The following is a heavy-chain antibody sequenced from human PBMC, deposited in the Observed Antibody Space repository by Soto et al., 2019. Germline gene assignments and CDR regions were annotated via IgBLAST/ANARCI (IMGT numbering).Heavy chain of an antibody. J-gene: IGHJ5*01. CDR2: IYYSGST. V-gene: IGHV4-39*01. CDR3: ARQWGSSYLGWFDS. D-gene: IGHD6-6*01. Sequence: QLQLQESGPGLVEPSETLSLTCSVSGDSISSSSYYWGWIRQPPGKGLEWIGTIYYSGSTYHNPSLKSRVTISVDTSKNQFSLKLNSVTAADTALYYCARQWGSSYLGWFDSWGQGTLVTVSS. CDR1: GDSISSSSYY.